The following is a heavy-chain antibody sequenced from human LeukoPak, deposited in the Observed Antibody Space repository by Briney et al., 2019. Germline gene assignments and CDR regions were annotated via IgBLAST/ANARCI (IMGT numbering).Heavy chain of an antibody. Sequence: SETLSLTCAVYGGSFSGYYWSWICQPPGKGLEWIGEINHSGSTNYNPSLKSRVTISVDTSKNRFSPKLSSVTAADTAVYYCARGVRWLQSDFDYWGQGTLVTVSS. CDR3: ARGVRWLQSDFDY. CDR2: INHSGST. D-gene: IGHD5-24*01. J-gene: IGHJ4*02. V-gene: IGHV4-34*01. CDR1: GGSFSGYY.